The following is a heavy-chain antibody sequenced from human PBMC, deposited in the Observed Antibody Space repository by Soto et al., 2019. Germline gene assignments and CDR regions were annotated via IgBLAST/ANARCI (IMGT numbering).Heavy chain of an antibody. D-gene: IGHD6-6*01. V-gene: IGHV1-58*01. Sequence: SVEVSCKSSGFTCTSSAVKWVRQARGQRLEWIGWIVVGSGNTNYAQKFQERVTITRDMSTSTAYMELSSLRSEDTAVYYCAADLKGSSSAYWGQGTLVTVS. CDR3: AADLKGSSSAY. CDR1: GFTCTSSA. CDR2: IVVGSGNT. J-gene: IGHJ4*02.